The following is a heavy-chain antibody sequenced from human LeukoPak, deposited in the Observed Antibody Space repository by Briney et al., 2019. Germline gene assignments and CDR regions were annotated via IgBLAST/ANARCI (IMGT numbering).Heavy chain of an antibody. CDR1: RGSTSTYY. CDR3: ARISSGGWYSGYFDY. D-gene: IGHD2-21*02. J-gene: IGHJ4*02. CDR2: IYPSGNT. V-gene: IGHV4-4*07. Sequence: SETLSLTCTVSRGSTSTYYWSWIRQPAGKGLEWIGRIYPSGNTNFNPSLMSRVTMSIDTSKNQFSLKLSSVTAADTAIYYCARISSGGWYSGYFDYWGQGTLVTVSS.